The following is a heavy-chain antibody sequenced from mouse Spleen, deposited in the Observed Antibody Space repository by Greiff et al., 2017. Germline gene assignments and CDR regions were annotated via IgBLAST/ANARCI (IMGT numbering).Heavy chain of an antibody. V-gene: IGHV1-81*01. D-gene: IGHD1-1*01. CDR2: IYPRSGNT. CDR3: ARPFITTEGLAY. CDR1: GYTFTSYG. J-gene: IGHJ3*01. Sequence: QVQLQQSGAELARPGASVKLSCKASGYTFTSYGISWVKQRTGQGLEWIGEIYPRSGNTYYNEKFKGKATLTADKSSSTAYMELRSLTSEDSAVYFCARPFITTEGLAYWGQGTLVTVSA.